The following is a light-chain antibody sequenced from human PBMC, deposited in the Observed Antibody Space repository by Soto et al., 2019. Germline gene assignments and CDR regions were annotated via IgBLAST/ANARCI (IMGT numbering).Light chain of an antibody. J-gene: IGLJ1*01. CDR1: SSNIGAGYD. CDR2: DNS. Sequence: QSVLTQPPSVSGAPGQRVTISCTGSSSNIGAGYDVHWYQQLPGTAPKLLIYDNSNRPSGVPDRFSGSKSGTSASLAITGLQAEDGADYYCQSYDSSLSGGVFGTGTQLTVL. CDR3: QSYDSSLSGGV. V-gene: IGLV1-40*01.